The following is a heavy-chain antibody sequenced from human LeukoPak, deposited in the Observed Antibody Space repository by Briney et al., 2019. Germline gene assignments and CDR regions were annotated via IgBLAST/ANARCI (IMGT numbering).Heavy chain of an antibody. V-gene: IGHV3-7*03. CDR1: GFIFETCW. CDR3: ARKAAGWGVLDH. CDR2: VKHDGSEE. J-gene: IGHJ4*02. D-gene: IGHD3-10*01. Sequence: SGGSLRLSCAASGFIFETCWMNWVRQVPGEGLEWVANVKHDGSEEYYVESVKGRFIISRDNANKLLYLQMNTLRAEDTAIYYCARKAAGWGVLDHWGQGILVTVSS.